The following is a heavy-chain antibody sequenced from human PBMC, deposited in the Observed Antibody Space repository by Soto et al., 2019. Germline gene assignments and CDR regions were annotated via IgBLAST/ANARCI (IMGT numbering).Heavy chain of an antibody. Sequence: PGGSLRLSCAASGFTFSSYAMSWVRRAPGKGLEWVSAISGSGGSTYYADSVKGRFTISRDNSKNTLYLQMNSLRAEDTAVYYCAKNPRIDFWHPGEEYYYYMDVWGKGTTVTVSS. CDR3: AKNPRIDFWHPGEEYYYYMDV. V-gene: IGHV3-23*01. D-gene: IGHD3-3*01. CDR1: GFTFSSYA. CDR2: ISGSGGST. J-gene: IGHJ6*03.